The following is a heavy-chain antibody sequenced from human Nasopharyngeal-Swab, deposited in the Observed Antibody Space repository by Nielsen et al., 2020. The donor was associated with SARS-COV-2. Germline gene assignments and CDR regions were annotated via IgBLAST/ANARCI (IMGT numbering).Heavy chain of an antibody. Sequence: GGSLRLSCAASGFTFSSYGMHWVRQAPGKGLEWVALISYDGSNKYYADSVKGRFTISRDNSKNTLYLQMNSLRAEDTAVYYCARGRGSSTSMIGYWGQGTLVTVSS. CDR1: GFTFSSYG. CDR2: ISYDGSNK. V-gene: IGHV3-30*03. CDR3: ARGRGSSTSMIGY. J-gene: IGHJ4*02. D-gene: IGHD2/OR15-2a*01.